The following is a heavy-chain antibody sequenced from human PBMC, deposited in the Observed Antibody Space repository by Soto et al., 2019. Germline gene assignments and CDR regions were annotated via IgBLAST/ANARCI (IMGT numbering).Heavy chain of an antibody. J-gene: IGHJ5*02. CDR2: IKQDGSEK. CDR3: VGIAVAGTDWFDP. CDR1: GFTFSSYW. V-gene: IGHV3-7*03. D-gene: IGHD6-19*01. Sequence: GGSLRLSCAASGFTFSSYWMSWVRQAPGKGLEWVANIKQDGSEKYYVDSVKGRFTISRDNAKNSLYLQMNSLRAEDTAVYYCVGIAVAGTDWFDPWGQGTPVTVSS.